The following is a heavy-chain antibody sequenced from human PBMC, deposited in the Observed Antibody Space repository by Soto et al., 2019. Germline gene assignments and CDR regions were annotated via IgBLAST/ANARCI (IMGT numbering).Heavy chain of an antibody. D-gene: IGHD5-18*01. CDR3: ARGGRIVDTGIGYYYYHAMDV. CDR2: FNPTGDTA. J-gene: IGHJ6*02. V-gene: IGHV1-46*01. CDR1: GYTFTSYY. Sequence: ASVKVSCKASGYTFTSYYIHWVRQAPGQGLEWMGIFNPTGDTASYAQKLQGRVTMTRDTSTGTAYMELGSLRSEDTAVYYCARGGRIVDTGIGYYYYHAMDVWGQGTTVTVS.